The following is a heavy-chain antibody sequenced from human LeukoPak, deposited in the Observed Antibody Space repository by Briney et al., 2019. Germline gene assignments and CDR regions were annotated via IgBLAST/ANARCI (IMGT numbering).Heavy chain of an antibody. Sequence: SETLSLTCTVSGGSISSYYWSWIRQPPGKGLEWIGYIYYSGSANYNPSLKSRVTISVDTSKNQFSLELSSVTAADTAVYYCARQTTGTGRFDYWGQGTLVTVSS. CDR1: GGSISSYY. V-gene: IGHV4-59*01. D-gene: IGHD1-1*01. CDR2: IYYSGSA. CDR3: ARQTTGTGRFDY. J-gene: IGHJ4*02.